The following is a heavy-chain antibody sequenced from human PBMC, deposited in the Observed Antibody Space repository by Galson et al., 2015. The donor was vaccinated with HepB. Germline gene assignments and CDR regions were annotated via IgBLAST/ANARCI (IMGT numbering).Heavy chain of an antibody. D-gene: IGHD1-14*01. CDR1: GFTFTTYG. Sequence: SLRLSCAASGFTFTTYGIHWVRQAPGKGLEWVAVIWYDGGDKYYADSVKGRFTISRDNSKNTLYLQMNSLRTEDTAVFYCARSEPRTWHNFDYWGQGTLVTV. CDR2: IWYDGGDK. CDR3: ARSEPRTWHNFDY. V-gene: IGHV3-33*01. J-gene: IGHJ4*02.